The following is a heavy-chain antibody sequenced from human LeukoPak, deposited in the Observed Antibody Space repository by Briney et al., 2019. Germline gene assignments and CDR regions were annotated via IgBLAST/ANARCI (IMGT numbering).Heavy chain of an antibody. Sequence: SETLSLTCSVSGGSISSSSHSWGWIRQSPGTGLEWIGSIYYSGSTFYNPSLKSRVTISVDRSKNQFSLKLSSVTAADTAVYYCARGEMATIEDAFDIWGQGTMVTVSS. J-gene: IGHJ3*02. CDR1: GGSISSSSHS. D-gene: IGHD5-24*01. V-gene: IGHV4-39*07. CDR2: IYYSGST. CDR3: ARGEMATIEDAFDI.